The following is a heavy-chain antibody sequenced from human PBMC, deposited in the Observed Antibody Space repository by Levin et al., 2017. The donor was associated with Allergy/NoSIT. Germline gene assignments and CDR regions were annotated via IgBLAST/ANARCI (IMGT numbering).Heavy chain of an antibody. CDR2: IYPGDSDT. CDR3: ARLRIAVAGRSSPYYFDY. CDR1: GYSFTSYW. J-gene: IGHJ4*02. V-gene: IGHV5-51*01. D-gene: IGHD6-19*01. Sequence: RGESLKISCKGSGYSFTSYWIGWVRQMPGKGLEWMGIIYPGDSDTRYSPSFQGQVTISADKSISTAYLQWSSLKASDTAMYYCARLRIAVAGRSSPYYFDYWGQGTLVTVSS.